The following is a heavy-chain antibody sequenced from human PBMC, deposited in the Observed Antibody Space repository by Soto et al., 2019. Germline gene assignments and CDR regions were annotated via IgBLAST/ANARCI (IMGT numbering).Heavy chain of an antibody. V-gene: IGHV3-30*18. CDR3: AKGVYYDYVWGRSDYDGMDV. CDR1: GFTFSSYG. J-gene: IGHJ6*02. CDR2: ISYDGSNK. Sequence: QVQLVESGGGVVQPGRSLRLSCAASGFTFSSYGMHWVRQAPGKGLEWVAVISYDGSNKYYADSVKGRFTISRDNSKNTLYLQMNSLRAEDTAVYYCAKGVYYDYVWGRSDYDGMDVWGQGTTVTVSS. D-gene: IGHD3-16*01.